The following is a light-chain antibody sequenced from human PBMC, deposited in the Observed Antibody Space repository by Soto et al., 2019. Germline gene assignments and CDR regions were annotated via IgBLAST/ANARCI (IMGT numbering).Light chain of an antibody. CDR3: QQYYSTPT. CDR1: QSVLYSSNNKNY. J-gene: IGKJ1*01. V-gene: IGKV4-1*01. CDR2: WAS. Sequence: DIVMTQSPDSLAVSLGERATIKCKSSQSVLYSSNNKNYLAWYQQKPGQPPKLLIYWASTRESGVPDRFSGSGSGTDFTLTISSLQAEAVAVYYCQQYYSTPTFGQWPKVEIK.